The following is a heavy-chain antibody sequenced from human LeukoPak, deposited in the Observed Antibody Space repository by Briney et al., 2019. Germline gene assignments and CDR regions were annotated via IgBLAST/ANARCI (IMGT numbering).Heavy chain of an antibody. CDR2: IYHSGST. D-gene: IGHD7-27*01. Sequence: PSETLSLTCSVSGGSISSGYYWGWIRQPPGKGLEWIGSIYHSGSTYYNPSLKSRVTISVDTSKNQFSLKLSSVTAADTAVYYCAREVTGDHHYWGQGTLVTVSS. CDR3: AREVTGDHHY. CDR1: GGSISSGYY. V-gene: IGHV4-38-2*02. J-gene: IGHJ4*02.